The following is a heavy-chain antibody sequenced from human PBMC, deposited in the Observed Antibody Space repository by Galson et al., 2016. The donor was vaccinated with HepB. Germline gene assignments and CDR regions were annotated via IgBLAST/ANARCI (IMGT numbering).Heavy chain of an antibody. Sequence: PALVKPTQTLTLTCTFSGFSLSTSEVGVGWIRQPPGKAPEWLALIYGNEDNRYSPSPKSRLTITKDTSKNQVVLTMTNMEPVDTGTYYCAHRRTSPGEAFYYDVTGSFDFWGQGTLVTVSS. CDR1: GFSLSTSEVG. CDR2: IYGNEDN. D-gene: IGHD3-16*01. J-gene: IGHJ4*02. CDR3: AHRRTSPGEAFYYDVTGSFDF. V-gene: IGHV2-5*01.